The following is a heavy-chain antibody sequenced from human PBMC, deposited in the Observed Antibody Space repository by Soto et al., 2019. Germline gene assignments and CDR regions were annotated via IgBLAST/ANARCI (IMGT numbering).Heavy chain of an antibody. CDR3: ADYGSGRYFDY. J-gene: IGHJ4*02. V-gene: IGHV4-31*03. Sequence: SETLSLTCTVSGGSISSGGYYWSWIRQHPGKGLEWIGYIYYSGSTYYNPSLKSRVTISVDTSKNQFSLKLSSVTAADTAVYYCADYGSGRYFDYWGQGTLVTVSS. D-gene: IGHD3-10*01. CDR1: GGSISSGGYY. CDR2: IYYSGST.